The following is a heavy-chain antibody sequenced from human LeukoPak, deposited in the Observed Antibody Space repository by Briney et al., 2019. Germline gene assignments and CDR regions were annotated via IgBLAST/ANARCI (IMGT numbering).Heavy chain of an antibody. D-gene: IGHD2-15*01. Sequence: GASVKVSCKASGHTFTSYGISWVRQAPGQGLEWMGWTSAYNGNTNYAQKLQGRVTITTDTSTSTAYMELRSLRSDDTAVYYCARDTPSEVVAALKPSYYYYYYGMDVWGQGTTVTVSS. CDR1: GHTFTSYG. J-gene: IGHJ6*02. CDR3: ARDTPSEVVAALKPSYYYYYYGMDV. V-gene: IGHV1-18*01. CDR2: TSAYNGNT.